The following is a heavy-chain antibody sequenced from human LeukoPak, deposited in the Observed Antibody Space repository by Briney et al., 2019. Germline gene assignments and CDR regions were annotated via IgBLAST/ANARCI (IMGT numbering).Heavy chain of an antibody. J-gene: IGHJ4*02. Sequence: SQTLSLTFAISGDGVSSDSAAWNWIRQSPSRGLEWLGRTYYRSKWYNDYADSVKSRITINPDTSKNQFSLQLDSVTPEDTAVYYCARGRGGYDPFDYWGQGTLVTVSS. CDR3: ARGRGGYDPFDY. CDR1: GDGVSSDSAA. V-gene: IGHV6-1*01. D-gene: IGHD5-12*01. CDR2: TYYRSKWYN.